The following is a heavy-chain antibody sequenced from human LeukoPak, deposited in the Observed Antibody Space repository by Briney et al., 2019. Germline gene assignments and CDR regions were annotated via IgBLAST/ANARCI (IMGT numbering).Heavy chain of an antibody. CDR3: ARVSSDSSGFNWFDP. J-gene: IGHJ5*02. D-gene: IGHD3-22*01. CDR1: GGSISSYY. Sequence: PSETLSLTCTVSGGSISSYYWSWIRQPPGKGLEWIGYIYYSGSTNYNPSLKSRVTISVDTSKNQFSLKLSSVTAADTAVYYCARVSSDSSGFNWFDPWGQGTLVTVSS. CDR2: IYYSGST. V-gene: IGHV4-59*01.